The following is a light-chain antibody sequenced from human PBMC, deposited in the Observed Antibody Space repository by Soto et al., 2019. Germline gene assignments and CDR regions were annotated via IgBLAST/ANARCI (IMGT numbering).Light chain of an antibody. Sequence: QSALTQPASVSGSPGQSITISCTGTSSDVGGYNYVSWYQQHPGKAPKLTIYDVSNRPSGVSNRFSGSKSGNTASLTISGLQAEDEADYYCSSYTSSSTLLFGGGTKLTVL. CDR2: DVS. J-gene: IGLJ2*01. CDR3: SSYTSSSTLL. CDR1: SSDVGGYNY. V-gene: IGLV2-14*01.